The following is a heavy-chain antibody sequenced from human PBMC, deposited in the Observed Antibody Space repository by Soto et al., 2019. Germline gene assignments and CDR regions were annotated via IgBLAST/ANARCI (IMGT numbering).Heavy chain of an antibody. V-gene: IGHV1-2*04. J-gene: IGHJ6*02. Sequence: GASVKVSCKASGYSFTGYHIHCVLQSPVRWLEWLGRINPKSGGTSTAQKFQGWVTMTTDTSISTASMELTRLTSDDTAIYYCARGDSTDCSNGVCSFFYNHDMDVWGQGTTVTVLL. CDR2: INPKSGGT. CDR1: GYSFTGYH. CDR3: ARGDSTDCSNGVCSFFYNHDMDV. D-gene: IGHD2-8*01.